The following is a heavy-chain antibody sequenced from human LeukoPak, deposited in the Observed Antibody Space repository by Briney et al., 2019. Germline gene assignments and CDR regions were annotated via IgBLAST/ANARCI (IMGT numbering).Heavy chain of an antibody. V-gene: IGHV1-58*01. CDR3: ARGTMIAWDAFDI. CDR1: GFTFTSSA. Sequence: TSVKVSCKASGFTFTSSAVQWVRQARGQRLEWIGWIVVGSGNTNYAQKFQERVTITRDMSTSTAYMELSSLRAEDTAVYYCARGTMIAWDAFDIWGQGTMVTVSS. J-gene: IGHJ3*02. CDR2: IVVGSGNT. D-gene: IGHD3-22*01.